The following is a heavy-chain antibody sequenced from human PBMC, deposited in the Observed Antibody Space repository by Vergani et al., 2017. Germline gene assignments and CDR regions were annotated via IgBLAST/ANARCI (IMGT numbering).Heavy chain of an antibody. CDR3: SRALIVSVDWFAR. CDR1: GYTFTGYY. D-gene: IGHD2-21*01. Sequence: QVQLVQSGAEVKKPGASVKVSCKASGYTFTGYYMHWVGQAPGQGLEWMGWINPNSGGTNYAQTFQGRLTKTRDTSISTAYMALSRLGADDTAVYYCSRALIVSVDWFARWGQGILVTFSS. V-gene: IGHV1-2*02. J-gene: IGHJ5*02. CDR2: INPNSGGT.